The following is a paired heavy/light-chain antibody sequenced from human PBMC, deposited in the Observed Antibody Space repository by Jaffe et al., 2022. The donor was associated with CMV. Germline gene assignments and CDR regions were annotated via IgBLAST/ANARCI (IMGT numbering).Heavy chain of an antibody. CDR3: ARAQQFSGGLSDFDY. Sequence: EVQLVQSGAEVKKPEESLKISCKASGYTFTNYWIAWVRQMPGKGLEWMGIIHPRDSDTKYSPSFRGQVTISADKSISTAYLQWGRLKASDTARYFCARAQQFSGGLSDFDYWGQGTLVTVSS. CDR1: GYTFTNYW. V-gene: IGHV5-51*01. D-gene: IGHD6-19*01. J-gene: IGHJ4*02. CDR2: IHPRDSDT.
Light chain of an antibody. CDR2: EVR. J-gene: IGLJ1*01. V-gene: IGLV2-23*02. CDR3: CSYAGSFGV. CDR1: SSDVGSYNL. Sequence: QSALTQPASVSGSPGQSITISCTGSSSDVGSYNLVSWYQQHAGKVPKLMIYEVRQRPSGVSSRFSGSKSGNTASLTISGLQAEDEAVYYCCSYAGSFGVFGTGTYVTVL.